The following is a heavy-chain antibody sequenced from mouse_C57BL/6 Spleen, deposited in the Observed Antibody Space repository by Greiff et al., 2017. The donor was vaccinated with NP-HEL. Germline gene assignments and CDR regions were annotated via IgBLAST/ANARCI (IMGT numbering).Heavy chain of an antibody. V-gene: IGHV5-16*01. CDR1: GFTFSDYY. D-gene: IGHD2-4*01. CDR3: ARLWHYDYGNYFDY. J-gene: IGHJ2*01. CDR2: INYDGSST. Sequence: EVMLVESEGGLVQSGSSKKLSCTTSGFTFSDYYIAWVGQVPEEGLEWVAHINYDGSSTYYLASLKGRFIISRDYAKNILYWQMSSLKSEDTATYYCARLWHYDYGNYFDYWGQGTTLTVSS.